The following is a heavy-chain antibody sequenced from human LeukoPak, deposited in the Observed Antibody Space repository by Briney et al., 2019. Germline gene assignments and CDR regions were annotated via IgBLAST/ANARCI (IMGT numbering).Heavy chain of an antibody. D-gene: IGHD3-22*01. J-gene: IGHJ3*02. CDR2: ISGYNGNT. V-gene: IGHV1-18*01. Sequence: SVKVSCKASDYTFSSYGISWVRQAPGQGLEWMGWISGYNGNTKYAQNLQGRVTMTTDTSTTTAYMELRSLRSDDTAVYYCARGRYYNSGGYDEAFDIWGQGTAVTVSS. CDR1: DYTFSSYG. CDR3: ARGRYYNSGGYDEAFDI.